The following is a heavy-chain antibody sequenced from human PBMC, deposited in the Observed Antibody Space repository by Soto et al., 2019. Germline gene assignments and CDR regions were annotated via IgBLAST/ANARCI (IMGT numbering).Heavy chain of an antibody. CDR2: IYYSGST. V-gene: IGHV4-39*01. J-gene: IGHJ3*02. CDR3: ARHGLLAGLFDI. D-gene: IGHD6-19*01. CDR1: GGSISSSSYY. Sequence: SETLSLTCTVSGGSISSSSYYWGWIRQPPGKGLEWIGSIYYSGSTYYNPSLKSRVTISVDTSKNQFSLKLSSVTAADTAVYYCARHGLLAGLFDIWGQGTMVTVSS.